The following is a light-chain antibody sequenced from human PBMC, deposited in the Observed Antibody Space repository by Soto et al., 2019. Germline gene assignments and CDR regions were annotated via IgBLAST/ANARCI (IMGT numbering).Light chain of an antibody. CDR2: GAS. V-gene: IGKV1-39*01. J-gene: IGKJ4*01. Sequence: DIQLTQSPSFLSASVGDRVTITCRASQSISTYLNWYQQKPGKAPNLLIYGASTLQSGVPSRFSGRGSATDFTLTISSLQPEDFATYYCQQSFITPPLTFGGGTKVDIK. CDR3: QQSFITPPLT. CDR1: QSISTY.